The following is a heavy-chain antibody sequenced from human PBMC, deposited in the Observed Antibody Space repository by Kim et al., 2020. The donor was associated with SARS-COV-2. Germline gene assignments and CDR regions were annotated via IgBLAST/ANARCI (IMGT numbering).Heavy chain of an antibody. CDR3: ARSRDPIAAAGIFFRRIHDAFDI. D-gene: IGHD6-13*01. Sequence: SETLSHTCTVSGGSISSYYWSWIRQPPGKGLEWIGYIYYSGSTNYNPSLKSRVTISVDTSKNQFSLKLSSVTAADTAVYYCARSRDPIAAAGIFFRRIHDAFDIWGQGTMVTVSS. V-gene: IGHV4-59*01. CDR1: GGSISSYY. CDR2: IYYSGST. J-gene: IGHJ3*02.